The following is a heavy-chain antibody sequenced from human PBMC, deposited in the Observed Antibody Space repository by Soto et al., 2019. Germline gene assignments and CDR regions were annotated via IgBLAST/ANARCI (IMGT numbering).Heavy chain of an antibody. Sequence: VGSLRLSCAASVFTFSSNAMHCVRHSPGKWLEWVAVISYDGSNKYYADSVKGRFTISRDNSKSTLYLQMNSLRAEDTAVYYCARDLSSGSNWDSVEYWGQGTLVTVSS. D-gene: IGHD1-26*01. J-gene: IGHJ4*02. CDR1: VFTFSSNA. CDR2: ISYDGSNK. V-gene: IGHV3-30-3*01. CDR3: ARDLSSGSNWDSVEY.